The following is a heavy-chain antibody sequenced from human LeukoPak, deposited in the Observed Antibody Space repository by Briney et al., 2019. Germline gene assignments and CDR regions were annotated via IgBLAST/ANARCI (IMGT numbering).Heavy chain of an antibody. V-gene: IGHV3-20*04. Sequence: GGSLRLSCAASGFTFSSYGMSWVRQAPGKGLEWVSGINWNGGSTGYADSVKGRFTISRDKSKNTLYLQMNSLRAEDTAVYYCARDPGGYGEYFQHWGQGTLVTVSS. CDR3: ARDPGGYGEYFQH. J-gene: IGHJ1*01. CDR2: INWNGGST. CDR1: GFTFSSYG. D-gene: IGHD4-23*01.